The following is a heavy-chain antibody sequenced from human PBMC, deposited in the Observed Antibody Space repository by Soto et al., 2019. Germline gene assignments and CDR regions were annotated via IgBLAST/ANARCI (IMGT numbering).Heavy chain of an antibody. CDR2: IYASGNA. CDR3: ARDMHAGFTHYFDP. J-gene: IGHJ5*02. CDR1: GGYISSDF. D-gene: IGHD1-26*01. Sequence: ASETLSLTCSVSGGYISSDFWSWIRQPAGKGLEWIGRIYASGNANYNPSLKSRVTMSVDTSKNQLSLKLSSVTAADTAVYYCARDMHAGFTHYFDPWGQGTLVTVSS. V-gene: IGHV4-4*07.